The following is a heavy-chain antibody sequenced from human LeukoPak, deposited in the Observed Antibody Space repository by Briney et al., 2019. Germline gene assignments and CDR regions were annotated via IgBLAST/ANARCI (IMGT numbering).Heavy chain of an antibody. Sequence: GGSLRLSCAASGFTFSTYGMHWVRQAPGKGLEWVAFIRSDGSKKYYADSVKGRFTISRDNSKHTLYLQMKSLRADDTAVYYCARPYSSNVYYYYYMDVWGKGTTVTLSS. V-gene: IGHV3-30*02. CDR2: IRSDGSKK. J-gene: IGHJ6*03. D-gene: IGHD6-13*01. CDR1: GFTFSTYG. CDR3: ARPYSSNVYYYYYMDV.